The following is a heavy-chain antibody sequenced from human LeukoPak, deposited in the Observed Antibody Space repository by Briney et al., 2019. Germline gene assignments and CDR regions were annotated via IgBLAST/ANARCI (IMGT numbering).Heavy chain of an antibody. V-gene: IGHV3-7*01. CDR1: GFTFSGYW. J-gene: IGHJ4*02. CDR2: VNLDGSVI. CDR3: ATSDDSSGSD. D-gene: IGHD3-22*01. Sequence: GGSLRLSCAASGFTFSGYWMSWVRQAPGKGLEWVANVNLDGSVIHYVDSAKGRFTISRDNAKNSLYLQMNYLRAEDTAFYYCATSDDSSGSDWGQGTLVTVSS.